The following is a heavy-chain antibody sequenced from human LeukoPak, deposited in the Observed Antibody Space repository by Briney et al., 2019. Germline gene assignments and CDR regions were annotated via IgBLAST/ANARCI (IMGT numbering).Heavy chain of an antibody. D-gene: IGHD3-22*01. V-gene: IGHV3-7*01. J-gene: IGHJ6*02. CDR3: ARDDSSGYYYPYYYYGMDV. CDR1: GFTFSSYW. CDR2: IKQDGSEK. Sequence: GGSLRLSCAASGFTFSSYWMSWVRQAPGKGLEWVANIKQDGSEKHYVDSVKGRFTISRDNAKNSLYLQMNSLRAEDTAVYYCARDDSSGYYYPYYYYGMDVWGQGTTVTVSS.